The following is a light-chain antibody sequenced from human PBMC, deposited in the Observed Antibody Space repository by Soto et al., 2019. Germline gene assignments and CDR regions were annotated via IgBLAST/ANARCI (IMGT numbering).Light chain of an antibody. Sequence: EIVLTQSPGTLSLSPGERATLSCRASQSVISSYSAWYQQKPGQAPRLLIYGASSRATGIPDRFSGSGSGADFTLTISSLEPEDFAVYYCQQYDSSLWTFGQGTKVDIK. CDR3: QQYDSSLWT. V-gene: IGKV3-20*01. CDR2: GAS. J-gene: IGKJ1*01. CDR1: QSVISSY.